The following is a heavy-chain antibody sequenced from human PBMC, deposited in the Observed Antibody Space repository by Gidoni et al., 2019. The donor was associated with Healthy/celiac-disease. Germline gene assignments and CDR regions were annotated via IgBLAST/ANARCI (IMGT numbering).Heavy chain of an antibody. Sequence: QVQLVESGGGVVQPGRSLRLSCAASGFPFSSYGMHWVRQAPGKGLEWVAVISYDGSNKYYADSVKGRFTISRDNSKNTLYLQMNSLRAEDTAVYYCAKEPYREYYFDYWGQGTLVTVSS. CDR3: AKEPYREYYFDY. J-gene: IGHJ4*02. CDR2: ISYDGSNK. V-gene: IGHV3-30*18. CDR1: GFPFSSYG.